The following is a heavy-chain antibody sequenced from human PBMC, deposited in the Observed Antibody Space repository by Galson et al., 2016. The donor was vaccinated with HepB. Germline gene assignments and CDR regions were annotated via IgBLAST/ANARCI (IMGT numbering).Heavy chain of an antibody. CDR3: ARGGSGGHRFDWFFDF. CDR1: GFMFGTYD. Sequence: SLRLSCAASGFMFGTYDMHWVRQVPGKGLEWVAMIYYDGTIKYFSDSVKGRFGIPRNNSKNNLYLQMNSLRDDDTAIYFCARGGSGGHRFDWFFDFWGRGTLLTVSS. J-gene: IGHJ2*01. V-gene: IGHV3-33*01. D-gene: IGHD3-10*01. CDR2: IYYDGTIK.